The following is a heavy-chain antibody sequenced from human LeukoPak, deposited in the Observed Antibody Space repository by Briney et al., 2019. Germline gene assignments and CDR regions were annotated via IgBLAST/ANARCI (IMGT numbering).Heavy chain of an antibody. J-gene: IGHJ4*02. CDR3: ARGRLQLPI. CDR2: NYYSGSP. D-gene: IGHD5-24*01. V-gene: IGHV4-59*07. CDR1: GGSISSYY. Sequence: SDTLSLTCTVSGGSISSYYWSWLRQPPGKGLEWLGYNYYSGSPNYNPSLKGRVTISVDTSKNQFSLTLDSVTALDPAVYYCARGRLQLPIWGQGTLVTVSS.